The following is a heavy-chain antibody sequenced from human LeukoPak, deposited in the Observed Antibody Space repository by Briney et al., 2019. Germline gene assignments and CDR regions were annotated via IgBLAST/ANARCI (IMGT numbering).Heavy chain of an antibody. Sequence: GGSLRLSCGASGFPFSTYGMTWVRQAPGKGPEWVSGIDGSGYTTKYADSVKGRFTIYRDNSKNTLYLQMNSLRVDDTAVYYCAKDHYGSVNYLDYWGQGTLVTVSS. CDR2: IDGSGYTT. CDR3: AKDHYGSVNYLDY. V-gene: IGHV3-23*01. D-gene: IGHD3-10*01. CDR1: GFPFSTYG. J-gene: IGHJ4*02.